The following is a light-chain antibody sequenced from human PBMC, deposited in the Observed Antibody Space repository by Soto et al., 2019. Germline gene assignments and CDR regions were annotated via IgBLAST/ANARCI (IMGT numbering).Light chain of an antibody. Sequence: QSVLTQPASVSGSPGQSITVSCTGTSGNVGTYSLVSWYQRHPDKAPKLIIYEVNKRPSGVSNRFSGSKSGNTASLTISGLQTEDEAYYYCCSYAGSGPSWVFGGGTKVTVL. J-gene: IGLJ2*01. CDR2: EVN. CDR3: CSYAGSGPSWV. V-gene: IGLV2-23*02. CDR1: SGNVGTYSL.